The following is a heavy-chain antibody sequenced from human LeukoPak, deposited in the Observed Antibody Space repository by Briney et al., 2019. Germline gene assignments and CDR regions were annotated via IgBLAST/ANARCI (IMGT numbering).Heavy chain of an antibody. J-gene: IGHJ5*02. CDR1: GFTFSSYA. CDR2: ISGSGGST. CDR3: AKGDGSGTRRYPA. D-gene: IGHD3-10*01. V-gene: IGHV3-23*01. Sequence: GGSLRLSCAASGFTFSSYAMSWVRQAPGRGLEWVSAISGSGGSTYYADSVKGRFTISRDNSKNTLYLQMNSLRAEDTAVYYCAKGDGSGTRRYPAWGQGTLVTVSS.